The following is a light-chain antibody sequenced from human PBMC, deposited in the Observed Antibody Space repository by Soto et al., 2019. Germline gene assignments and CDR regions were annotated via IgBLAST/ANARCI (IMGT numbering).Light chain of an antibody. CDR1: QSVSSNY. CDR3: QQYGSSPPWT. CDR2: GAS. J-gene: IGKJ1*01. V-gene: IGKV3-20*01. Sequence: EIVLTQSPGTLSLSLGESATLSCRASQSVSSNYLAWYQQKPGQAPRLLMYGASRRATGIPDRFSGSGSGTDFTLTISRLESEDFAVYYCQQYGSSPPWTFGHGTKVEIK.